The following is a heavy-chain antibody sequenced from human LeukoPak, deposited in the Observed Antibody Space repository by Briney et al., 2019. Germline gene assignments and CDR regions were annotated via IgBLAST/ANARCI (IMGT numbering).Heavy chain of an antibody. V-gene: IGHV4-59*11. CDR3: AGIWYSSGYYFDY. J-gene: IGHJ4*02. Sequence: SETLSLTCTVSGDSISSHYWSWIRQPPGKGPEWIAYIYDTGTTVSNPSLKSRVSMSLDRSKNEFSLQLTSVTAADTAVYYCAGIWYSSGYYFDYWGQGTLVTVSS. D-gene: IGHD6-19*01. CDR2: IYDTGTT. CDR1: GDSISSHY.